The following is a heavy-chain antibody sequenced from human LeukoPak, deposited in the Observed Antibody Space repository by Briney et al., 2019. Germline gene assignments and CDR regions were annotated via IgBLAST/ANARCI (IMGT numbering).Heavy chain of an antibody. V-gene: IGHV1-18*01. CDR1: GYSFTTYD. D-gene: IGHD4-17*01. Sequence: ASVKVSCKTSGYSFTTYDVSWVRQAPGQGLQWMGWINGSNGKTNYLQSFQGRLTLTTDTSTSTAYMELRSLRSDDTAIYYCARAGATLTSHFDNWGQGALVIVSS. CDR2: INGSNGKT. CDR3: ARAGATLTSHFDN. J-gene: IGHJ4*02.